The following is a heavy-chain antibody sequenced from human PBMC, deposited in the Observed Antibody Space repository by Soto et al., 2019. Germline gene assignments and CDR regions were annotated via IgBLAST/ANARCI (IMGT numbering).Heavy chain of an antibody. Sequence: QVQLVQSGAEVKKPGASVKVSCKASGYTFTSYGISWVRQAPGQGLEWMGWISAYNGNTNYAQKLQGRVTMITDTPTSPAYLELRSLRSDETAVYCCARAPVYYDSSGYAPLRYFDYWGQGTLVTVSS. V-gene: IGHV1-18*01. D-gene: IGHD3-22*01. CDR3: ARAPVYYDSSGYAPLRYFDY. CDR2: ISAYNGNT. J-gene: IGHJ4*02. CDR1: GYTFTSYG.